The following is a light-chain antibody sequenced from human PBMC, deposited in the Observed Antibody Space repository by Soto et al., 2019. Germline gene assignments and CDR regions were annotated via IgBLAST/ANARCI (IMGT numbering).Light chain of an antibody. J-gene: IGLJ2*01. CDR3: SSYTSSSTPYVV. CDR2: DVS. V-gene: IGLV2-14*01. CDR1: SSDVGGYNY. Sequence: QSVLTQPASVSGSPGQSITISCTGTSSDVGGYNYVSWYQQHPGKAPKLMIYDVSNRPSGVSNRFSGSKSGNMASLTISGLQAEDEADYYCSSYTSSSTPYVVFGGGTQLTVL.